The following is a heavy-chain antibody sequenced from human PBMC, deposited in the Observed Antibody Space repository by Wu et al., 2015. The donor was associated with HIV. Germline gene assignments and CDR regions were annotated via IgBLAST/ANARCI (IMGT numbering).Heavy chain of an antibody. CDR3: ARERGYCSGGSCAPDDAFDI. J-gene: IGHJ3*02. V-gene: IGHV1-69*12. Sequence: QVQLVQSGAEVKKPGSSVKVSCKASGGTFSSYAISWVRQAPGQGLEWMGGIIPIFGTANYAQKFQGRVTITADESTSTAYMELSSLRSEDTAVYYCARERGYCSGGSCAPDDAFDIWGQGTMVTVSS. CDR2: IIPIFGTA. D-gene: IGHD2-15*01. CDR1: GGTFSSYA.